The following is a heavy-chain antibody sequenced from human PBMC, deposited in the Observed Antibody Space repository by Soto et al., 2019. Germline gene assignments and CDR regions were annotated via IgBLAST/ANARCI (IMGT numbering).Heavy chain of an antibody. CDR3: ARQPRNFWSGYGITSYYYYGMDV. J-gene: IGHJ6*02. CDR2: IYPGDSDT. V-gene: IGHV5-51*01. Sequence: GESLKISCKGSGYSFTSYWIGWVRQMPGKGLEWMGIIYPGDSDTRYSPSFQGQVTISADKSISTAYLQWSSLKASDTAMYYCARQPRNFWSGYGITSYYYYGMDVWGQGTTVTVSS. D-gene: IGHD3-3*01. CDR1: GYSFTSYW.